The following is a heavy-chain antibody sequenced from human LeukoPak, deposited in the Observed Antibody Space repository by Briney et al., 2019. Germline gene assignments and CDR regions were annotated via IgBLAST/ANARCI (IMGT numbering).Heavy chain of an antibody. Sequence: PGRSLRLSRAASGFTFSSYAMSWVRQAPEKGLEWVSSISGSGGSKWFADSVKGRFTISRDNSESTLYLQMNRLRAEDTALYYCAKESSVAGAGLLDYWGQGTLVTVSS. CDR2: ISGSGGSK. D-gene: IGHD6-19*01. CDR1: GFTFSSYA. V-gene: IGHV3-23*01. CDR3: AKESSVAGAGLLDY. J-gene: IGHJ4*02.